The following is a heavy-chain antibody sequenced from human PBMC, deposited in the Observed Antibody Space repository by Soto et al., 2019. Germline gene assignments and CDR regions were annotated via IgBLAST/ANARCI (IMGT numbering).Heavy chain of an antibody. CDR2: IWYDGSNK. V-gene: IGHV3-33*01. D-gene: IGHD3-3*01. Sequence: QVQLVESGGGVVQPGRSLRLSCAASGFTFSSYGMHWVRQAPGKGLEWVAGIWYDGSNKYYADSVKGRFTISRDNSKNTLYLQMNSLRAEDTAVYYWARDLECGVRGKRFDYWGQGTLVTVSS. CDR3: ARDLECGVRGKRFDY. CDR1: GFTFSSYG. J-gene: IGHJ4*02.